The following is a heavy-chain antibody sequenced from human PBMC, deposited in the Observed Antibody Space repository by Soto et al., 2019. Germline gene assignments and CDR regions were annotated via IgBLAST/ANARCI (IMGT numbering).Heavy chain of an antibody. CDR2: IYHTGGT. CDR1: GGSITTNSFS. Sequence: SETLSLTCIVSGGSITTNSFSSGWIRQRPGKSLEWIGTIYHTGGTHYNPALKSRLTMSVDTSNDQFSLTLNSLTAADTAVYYCARQVATISYYYYGLDIWAQATTVTAS. CDR3: ARQVATISYYYYGLDI. V-gene: IGHV4-39*01. J-gene: IGHJ6*02. D-gene: IGHD5-12*01.